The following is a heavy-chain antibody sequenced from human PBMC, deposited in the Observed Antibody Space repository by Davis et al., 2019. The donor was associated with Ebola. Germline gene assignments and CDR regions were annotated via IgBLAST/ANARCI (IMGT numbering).Heavy chain of an antibody. Sequence: ASVTVPCQASVYTLTRYYMHWVRQAPGQGLEWMGMINPSSGSTSYAQNFQGRVTMTRDTSTTTVYMELSSLRSEDTAGYYCARKAAYFYSFDYWGQGTLVTVSS. CDR3: ARKAAYFYSFDY. J-gene: IGHJ4*02. CDR1: VYTLTRYY. CDR2: INPSSGST. D-gene: IGHD3-16*01. V-gene: IGHV1-46*01.